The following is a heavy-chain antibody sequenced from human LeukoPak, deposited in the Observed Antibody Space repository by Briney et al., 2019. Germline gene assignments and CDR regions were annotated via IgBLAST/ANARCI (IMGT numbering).Heavy chain of an antibody. J-gene: IGHJ6*03. CDR3: ARQNHYYYYMDV. Sequence: GESLKISCKASEYVFIRHWIGWVRQVPGKGLEWMGVIHPEDSYSRYNAAFQGQATLSVDESTSTAYLQLSSLKASDTAIYYCARQNHYYYYMDVWGRGTTVTVSS. V-gene: IGHV5-51*01. CDR2: IHPEDSYS. CDR1: EYVFIRHW.